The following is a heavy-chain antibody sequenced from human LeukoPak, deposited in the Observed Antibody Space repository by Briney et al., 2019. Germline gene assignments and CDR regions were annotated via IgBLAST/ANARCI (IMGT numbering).Heavy chain of an antibody. J-gene: IGHJ4*02. D-gene: IGHD3-10*01. Sequence: SGPALVKPTQTLTLTFTFSGFSLTTSGMCVGWIRQPPGNALERSSRIDWDDDKFYSTSLKTRLTISKDTSKNQAVHTMTNMQTVDTATYYCARTRFGDQGSRIDFWGQGTLVTVSS. CDR3: ARTRFGDQGSRIDF. CDR2: IDWDDDK. CDR1: GFSLTTSGMC. V-gene: IGHV2-70*17.